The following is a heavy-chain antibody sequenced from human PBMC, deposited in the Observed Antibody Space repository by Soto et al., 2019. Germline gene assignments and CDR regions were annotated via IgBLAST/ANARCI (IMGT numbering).Heavy chain of an antibody. CDR3: AIWAGARPAAWY. V-gene: IGHV3-11*01. J-gene: IGHJ4*02. D-gene: IGHD6-6*01. CDR1: GFTFGDYY. CDR2: ISSSGSST. Sequence: QVQLVESGGGLVKPGGSLRLSCAASGFTFGDYYMSWIRQAPGKGLEWVSYISSSGSSTYYVDSVRGRFTISRDNTKNSLYLQMESLGAEDPAVYYSAIWAGARPAAWYLGQGTLVIVS.